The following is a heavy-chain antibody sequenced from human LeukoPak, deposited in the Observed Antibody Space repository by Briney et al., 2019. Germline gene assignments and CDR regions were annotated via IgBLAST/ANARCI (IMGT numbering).Heavy chain of an antibody. CDR3: AKGMGLLWFGEFVDY. CDR2: ICANDGNT. CDR1: GLTFRNYA. J-gene: IGHJ4*02. Sequence: GGSLRLSCAASGLTFRNYAMSWVRQAPGKGLEWVSVICANDGNTYYADAVKGRFTISRDNSKNTLYLQMNSLRAEDTAVYYCAKGMGLLWFGEFVDYWGQGTLVTVSS. V-gene: IGHV3-23*01. D-gene: IGHD3-10*01.